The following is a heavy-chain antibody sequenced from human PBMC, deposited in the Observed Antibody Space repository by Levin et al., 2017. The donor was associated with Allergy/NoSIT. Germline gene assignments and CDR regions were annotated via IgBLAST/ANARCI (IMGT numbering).Heavy chain of an antibody. CDR3: ARRDTVTYYFDY. Sequence: GGSLRLSCKGSGYSFTSYWISWVRQMPGKGLEWMGRIDPSDSYTNYSPSFQGHVTISADKSISTAYLQWSSLKASDTAMYYCARRDTVTYYFDYWGQGTLVTVSS. J-gene: IGHJ4*02. CDR2: IDPSDSYT. D-gene: IGHD4-17*01. CDR1: GYSFTSYW. V-gene: IGHV5-10-1*01.